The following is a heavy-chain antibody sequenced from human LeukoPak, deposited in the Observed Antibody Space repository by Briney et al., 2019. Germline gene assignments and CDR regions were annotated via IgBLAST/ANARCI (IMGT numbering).Heavy chain of an antibody. CDR1: GFPLSSDG. CDR2: FSCCDGLT. CDR3: AKEGTSRGWYSDYYYYYYYMDV. D-gene: IGHD6-19*01. J-gene: IGHJ6*03. V-gene: IGHV3-23*01. Sequence: GGTLRLSCAASGFPLSSDGMSWVRQAPGRGVGCVSAFSCCDGLTYYADSVKGRFTISRDNSKNTLHLQMNSLRAEDTAVYYCAKEGTSRGWYSDYYYYYYYMDVWGKGTTVTISS.